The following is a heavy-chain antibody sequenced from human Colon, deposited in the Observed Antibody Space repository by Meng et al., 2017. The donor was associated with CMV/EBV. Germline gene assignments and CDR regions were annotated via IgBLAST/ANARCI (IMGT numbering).Heavy chain of an antibody. V-gene: IGHV3-23*01. CDR2: ISGGGTTT. CDR3: AKGREYIDFWSGFT. J-gene: IGHJ4*02. Sequence: GGSLRLSCAASGFTFSNYAMSWVRQAPGKGLEWLSVISGGGTTTYYADSVKGRFTISRDNSKNTVYPQMNTLEAEDTALYYCAKGREYIDFWSGFTWGQGTLVTVSS. CDR1: GFTFSNYA. D-gene: IGHD3-3*01.